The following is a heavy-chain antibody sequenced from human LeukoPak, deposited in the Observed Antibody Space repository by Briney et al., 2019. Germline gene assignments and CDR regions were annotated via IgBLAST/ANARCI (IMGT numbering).Heavy chain of an antibody. Sequence: SETLSLTCAVYGGSFSGYYWSWIRQPPGKGLEWIGEINHSGSTNYNPSLKSRVTISIDTSKNQFSLKLSSVTAADTAVYYRATEDRNWGHWGQGTLVTVSS. J-gene: IGHJ4*02. D-gene: IGHD1-14*01. CDR3: ATEDRNWGH. CDR1: GGSFSGYY. V-gene: IGHV4-34*01. CDR2: INHSGST.